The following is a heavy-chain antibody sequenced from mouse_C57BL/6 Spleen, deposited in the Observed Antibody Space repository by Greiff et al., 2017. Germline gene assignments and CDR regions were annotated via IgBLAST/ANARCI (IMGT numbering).Heavy chain of an antibody. CDR3: ARGGIIDNGSSYLDY. Sequence: QVQLQQSGPELVKPGASVKISCTASGYAFSSSWMNWVKQRPGQGLEWIGRIYPGDGYTNYNGKFKGKATLTADKSSSTAYMQLSSLTSEDSAVYFGARGGIIDNGSSYLDYWGQGTTLTVSS. CDR1: GYAFSSSW. D-gene: IGHD1-1*01. V-gene: IGHV1-82*01. CDR2: IYPGDGYT. J-gene: IGHJ2*01.